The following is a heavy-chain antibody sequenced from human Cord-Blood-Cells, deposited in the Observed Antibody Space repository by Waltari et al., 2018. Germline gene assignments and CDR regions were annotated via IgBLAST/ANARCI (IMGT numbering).Heavy chain of an antibody. Sequence: QVQLQESGPGLVKPSETLSPTCTVSGGSISSYYWSWIRQPPGKGLDWIGYIYYSGSTNYDPALKSRVTISVDTSKNQFSLKLSSVTAADTAVYYCASLGCSSTSCYDYWGQGTLVTVSS. CDR3: ASLGCSSTSCYDY. D-gene: IGHD2-2*01. CDR1: GGSISSYY. J-gene: IGHJ4*02. V-gene: IGHV4-59*01. CDR2: IYYSGST.